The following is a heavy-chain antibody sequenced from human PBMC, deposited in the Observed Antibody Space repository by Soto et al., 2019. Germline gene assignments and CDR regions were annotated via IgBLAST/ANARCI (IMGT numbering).Heavy chain of an antibody. D-gene: IGHD2-2*01. J-gene: IGHJ6*02. CDR1: GGSISSYYW. CDR3: AHIVVVPAARYYYGMDV. V-gene: IGHV2-5*08. CDR2: IYRDDDK. Sequence: TLSLTCTVSGGSISSYYWSWIRQPPGKALEWLALIYRDDDKRYSPSLKSRLTITKDTSKNQVVLTMTNMDPVDTATYYCAHIVVVPAARYYYGMDVWGQGTTVTVSS.